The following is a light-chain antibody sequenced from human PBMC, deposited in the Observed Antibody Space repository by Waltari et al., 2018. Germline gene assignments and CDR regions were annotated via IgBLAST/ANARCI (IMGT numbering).Light chain of an antibody. CDR2: EAL. Sequence: DIKMTQSPSTLSASVGDRVTITCRASQSISSRLAWYQQKPGTAPKRLIHEALSLESGVPIRFSGTVSGTEFTLTISSLQPEDFGTYFCQQYKTYPLTFGGGTRVESK. CDR3: QQYKTYPLT. V-gene: IGKV1-5*01. CDR1: QSISSR. J-gene: IGKJ4*01.